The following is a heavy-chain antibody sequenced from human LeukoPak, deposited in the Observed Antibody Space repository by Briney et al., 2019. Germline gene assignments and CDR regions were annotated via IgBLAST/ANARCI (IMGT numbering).Heavy chain of an antibody. J-gene: IGHJ4*02. D-gene: IGHD4-23*01. CDR2: VSSSSRTI. Sequence: GGSLRLSCTAAGFIFNTYSMNWVRQAPGKGLEWVSYVSSSSRTIYYADSVKGRFTISRDNAKNSLYLQMNSLRAEDTAVYYCARDLGLYDYGGNIDFWGQGTLVTVSS. CDR3: ARDLGLYDYGGNIDF. V-gene: IGHV3-48*04. CDR1: GFIFNTYS.